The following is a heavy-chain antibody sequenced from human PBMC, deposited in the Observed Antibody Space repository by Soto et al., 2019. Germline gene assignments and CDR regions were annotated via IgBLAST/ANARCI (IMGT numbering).Heavy chain of an antibody. CDR3: ARERLELRLFYRYYAMDV. D-gene: IGHD1-7*01. J-gene: IGHJ6*02. V-gene: IGHV3-72*01. CDR1: GFTFSDHY. CDR2: IRKKTNSYST. Sequence: EVQLVESGGDLVQPGGSLRLSCAASGFTFSDHYMDWVRQAPGKGLEWVGRIRKKTNSYSTEYAASVKGRFTISRDDSKNSLYLQMNSLKTEDTAVYYCARERLELRLFYRYYAMDVWGQGTTVTVSS.